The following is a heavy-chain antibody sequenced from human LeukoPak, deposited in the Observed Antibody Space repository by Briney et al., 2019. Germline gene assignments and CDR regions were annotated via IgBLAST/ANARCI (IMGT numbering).Heavy chain of an antibody. J-gene: IGHJ6*03. CDR2: ISGSGGST. Sequence: PGGSLRLSCAASGFTFSSYGMNWVRQAPGKGLEWVSAISGSGGSTNYAESVKGRFTNSRENSKKTLYIQINRLRDEDTPVYYCAGGGFGEAYYYYYYMDVWGKGTTVTVSS. V-gene: IGHV3-23*01. CDR3: AGGGFGEAYYYYYYMDV. D-gene: IGHD3-10*01. CDR1: GFTFSSYG.